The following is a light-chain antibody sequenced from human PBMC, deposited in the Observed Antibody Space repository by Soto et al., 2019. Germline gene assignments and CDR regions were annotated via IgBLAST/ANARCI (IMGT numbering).Light chain of an antibody. J-gene: IGKJ4*01. CDR3: QQRSNWPPEPT. V-gene: IGKV3-11*01. Sequence: EIVLTQSPATLSLSPGERATLSCRASQSVSSYLAWYQQKPGQAPRLLIYDASNRATGIPARFSGSGSGTDFTLTISSLEPEDFAVYYCQQRSNWPPEPTFAGGTKVEIK. CDR2: DAS. CDR1: QSVSSY.